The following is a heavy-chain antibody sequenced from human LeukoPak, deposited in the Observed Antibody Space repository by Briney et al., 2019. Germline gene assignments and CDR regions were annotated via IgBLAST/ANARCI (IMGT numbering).Heavy chain of an antibody. V-gene: IGHV3-30*04. Sequence: GGSLRPSRAASGFTFSSYAMHWVRQAPGKGLEWAAVISYDGSNKYDADSVKGRFTISRDNSKNTLYLEMKSLRAEDTAVYYCARGRGGTTTPYYFDSWGQGALVTVSS. CDR3: ARGRGGTTTPYYFDS. CDR1: GFTFSSYA. CDR2: ISYDGSNK. J-gene: IGHJ4*02. D-gene: IGHD1-26*01.